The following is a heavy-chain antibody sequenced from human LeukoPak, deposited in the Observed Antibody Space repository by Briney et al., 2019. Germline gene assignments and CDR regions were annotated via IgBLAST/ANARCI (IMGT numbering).Heavy chain of an antibody. CDR2: MSASSGNT. J-gene: IGHJ4*02. CDR3: ARTPPKGDIDY. Sequence: VASVKVSCKASGYTFTNYDINWVRQATGQGLEWLGWMSASSGNTGYAQKFQGRVSITRATSITTAYLELSSLTFEDTAVYYCARTPPKGDIDYWGQGTLVTVSS. V-gene: IGHV1-8*01. CDR1: GYTFTNYD. D-gene: IGHD2-21*02.